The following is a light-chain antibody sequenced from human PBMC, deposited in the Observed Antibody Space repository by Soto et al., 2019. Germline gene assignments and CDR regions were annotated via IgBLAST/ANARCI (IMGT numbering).Light chain of an antibody. V-gene: IGLV1-47*01. CDR1: SSNNGSNY. CDR2: RNN. Sequence: QSVLTQPPSASGTPGQRVNISCSGSSSNNGSNYVYWYQQLPGTAPKLLIYRNNQRPSGVPDRFSGSKSGTSASLAISGLRSEDEADYYCAAWDDSLSGPRVVFGGGTKLTVL. J-gene: IGLJ2*01. CDR3: AAWDDSLSGPRVV.